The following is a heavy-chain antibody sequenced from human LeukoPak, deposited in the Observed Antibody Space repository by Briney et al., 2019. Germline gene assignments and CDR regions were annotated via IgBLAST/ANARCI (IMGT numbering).Heavy chain of an antibody. V-gene: IGHV4-38-2*02. D-gene: IGHD4-17*01. CDR3: ARTHDYGDYAN. CDR2: IYYSGNT. Sequence: PSETLSLTCTVSGYSISSGYYWGWIRQPPGKGLEWIGSIYYSGNTYYNASLESQVSISIDTSKNQFSLRLTSVTAADTAVYYCARTHDYGDYANWGQGTLVTVSS. CDR1: GYSISSGYY. J-gene: IGHJ4*02.